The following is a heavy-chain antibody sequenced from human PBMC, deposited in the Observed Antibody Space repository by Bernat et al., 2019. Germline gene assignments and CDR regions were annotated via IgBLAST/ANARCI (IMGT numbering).Heavy chain of an antibody. CDR1: GFTFSDYY. CDR3: ARDRYYYDSSGSDY. CDR2: ISSSSSYT. V-gene: IGHV3-11*05. J-gene: IGHJ4*02. Sequence: QVQLVESGGGLVKPGGSLRLSCAASGFTFSDYYMSWIRQAPGKGLEWVSYISSSSSYTNYADSVKGRFTISRDNAKNPLYLQMNSLRAEDTAVYYCARDRYYYDSSGSDYWGQGTLVTVSS. D-gene: IGHD3-22*01.